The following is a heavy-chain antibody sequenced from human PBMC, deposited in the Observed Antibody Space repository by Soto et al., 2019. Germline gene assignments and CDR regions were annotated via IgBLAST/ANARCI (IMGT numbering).Heavy chain of an antibody. J-gene: IGHJ6*02. CDR2: ISWNSGSI. CDR3: AKAPRYYYYGMAV. CDR1: GFTFDDYA. V-gene: IGHV3-9*01. Sequence: PGGSLRLSCAASGFTFDDYAMHWVRQAPGKGLEWVSGISWNSGSIGYADSVKGRFTISRDNAKNSLYLQMNSLRAEDTALYYCAKAPRYYYYGMAVWGQGTTVTVSS.